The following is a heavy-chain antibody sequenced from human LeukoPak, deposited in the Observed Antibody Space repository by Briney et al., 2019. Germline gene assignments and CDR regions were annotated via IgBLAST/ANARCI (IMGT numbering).Heavy chain of an antibody. CDR3: ARVSGGSGSYRLDY. J-gene: IGHJ4*02. CDR2: INAGNGNT. V-gene: IGHV1-3*01. Sequence: ASVKVSCKASGYTFTSYAMHWVRQAPGQRLEWMGWINAGNGNTKYSQKFQGRVTITRDTSASTAYMELSSLRSEDTAVYYCARVSGGSGSYRLDYWGQGTLVTVSS. CDR1: GYTFTSYA. D-gene: IGHD3-10*01.